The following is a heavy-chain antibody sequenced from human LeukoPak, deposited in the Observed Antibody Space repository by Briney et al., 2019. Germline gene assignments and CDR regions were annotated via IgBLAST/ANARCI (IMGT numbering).Heavy chain of an antibody. CDR3: ARRYPFNWFDP. J-gene: IGHJ5*02. D-gene: IGHD1-14*01. CDR2: ISPYNGDT. CDR1: NYTFNNFG. V-gene: IGHV1-18*01. Sequence: GASVKVSCKASNYTFNNFGLSWVRQAPGQGLEWMGWISPYNGDTTYAQKFQGRVTMTTEASTRTAYLELRSLQSDDTAVYYCARRYPFNWFDPWRQGTLLTVSS.